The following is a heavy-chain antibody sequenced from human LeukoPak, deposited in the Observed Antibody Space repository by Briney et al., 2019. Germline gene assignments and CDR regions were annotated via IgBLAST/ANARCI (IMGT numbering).Heavy chain of an antibody. CDR1: GGSISSSSYY. CDR2: IYYSGST. V-gene: IGHV4-39*07. Sequence: PSETLSLTCTVSGGSISSSSYYWGWIRQPPGKGLEWIGSIYYSGSTYYNPSLKSRVTISVDTSKNQFSPKLSSVTAADTAVYYCASVDSSGWLPSYYFDYWGQGTLVTVSS. CDR3: ASVDSSGWLPSYYFDY. J-gene: IGHJ4*02. D-gene: IGHD6-19*01.